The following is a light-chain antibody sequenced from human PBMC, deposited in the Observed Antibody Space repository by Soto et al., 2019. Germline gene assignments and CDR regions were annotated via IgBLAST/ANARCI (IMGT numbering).Light chain of an antibody. V-gene: IGLV1-47*02. CDR2: SDN. J-gene: IGLJ1*01. Sequence: QLVLTKPPSTSGTPGQRVTIACSGDSYNIAKNYVYWYQQVPGMAPKLLIYSDNQRPSGVPDRFSGSKSGTSASLAISGLRSEDEADYYCAAWDDRLSGYGFGGGTKLTVL. CDR1: SYNIAKNY. CDR3: AAWDDRLSGYG.